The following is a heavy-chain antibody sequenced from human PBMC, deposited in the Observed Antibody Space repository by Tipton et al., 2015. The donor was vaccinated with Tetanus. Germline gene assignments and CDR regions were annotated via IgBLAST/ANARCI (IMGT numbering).Heavy chain of an antibody. V-gene: IGHV6-1*01. J-gene: IGHJ6*02. CDR2: TYYRSKWYN. CDR3: ARSTSHPDYYGSGSYWGMDV. D-gene: IGHD3-10*01. CDR1: GDSVSSNSAA. Sequence: LVKPTQTLSLTCAISGDSVSSNSAAWNWIRQSTSRGLDWLGRTYYRSKWYNDYAVSVKSRITINPDTSKNQFSLQLNSVTPEDTAVYYCARSTSHPDYYGSGSYWGMDVWGQGTTVAVSS.